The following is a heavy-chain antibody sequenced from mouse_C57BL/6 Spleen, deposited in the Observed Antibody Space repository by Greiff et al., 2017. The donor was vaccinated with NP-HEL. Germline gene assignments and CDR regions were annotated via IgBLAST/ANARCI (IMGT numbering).Heavy chain of an antibody. CDR1: GFNITDDY. J-gene: IGHJ2*01. V-gene: IGHV14-4*01. Sequence: EVQLQESGAELVRPGASVKLSCTASGFNITDDYMHWVKQRPEQGLEWIGWIDPENGDTEYASKFQGKATITADTSSNTAYQQLSSLTSEDTAVYYCTTSTVVAPFVYWGQGTTLTVSS. CDR3: TTSTVVAPFVY. CDR2: IDPENGDT. D-gene: IGHD1-1*01.